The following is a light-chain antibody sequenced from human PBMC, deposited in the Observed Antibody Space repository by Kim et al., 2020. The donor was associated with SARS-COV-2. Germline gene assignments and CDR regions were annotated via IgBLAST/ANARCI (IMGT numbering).Light chain of an antibody. CDR3: QQSYSTPPYT. J-gene: IGKJ2*01. CDR1: QSNSNY. CDR2: AAS. Sequence: ASVRDRVTITCRASQSNSNYLNWYQQKPGKAPKLLIYAASSLQSGVPSRFSGSGSGTDFTLTISSLQPEDFATYYCQQSYSTPPYTFGQGTKLEI. V-gene: IGKV1-39*01.